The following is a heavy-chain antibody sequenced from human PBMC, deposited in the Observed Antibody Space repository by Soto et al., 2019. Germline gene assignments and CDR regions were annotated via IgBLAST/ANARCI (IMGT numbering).Heavy chain of an antibody. V-gene: IGHV4-38-2*01. J-gene: IGHJ4*02. Sequence: QVQLQESGPGLVKPSETLSLTCAVSGYSISSGYYWGWIRQPPGKGLEWIGSIYHSGSTYYNPSLKSRVTISVDTSKNQFSLKLSSVTAADTAVYYCAVDIAAASFDYWGQGTLVTVSS. D-gene: IGHD6-13*01. CDR3: AVDIAAASFDY. CDR1: GYSISSGYY. CDR2: IYHSGST.